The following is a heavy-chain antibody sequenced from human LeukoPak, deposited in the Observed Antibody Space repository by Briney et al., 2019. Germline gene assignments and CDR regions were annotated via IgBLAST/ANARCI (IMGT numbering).Heavy chain of an antibody. CDR3: ARQTGSGLFILP. J-gene: IGHJ4*02. CDR2: INSDGINT. D-gene: IGHD3/OR15-3a*01. V-gene: IGHV3-74*01. Sequence: GGSLRLSCAASGFTFSNYWMHWVRQAPGKGLVWVSRINSDGINTSYADSVKGRFTISRDNAKNTLNLQMNSLRAEDTAVYYCARQTGSGLFILPGGQGTLVTVSS. CDR1: GFTFSNYW.